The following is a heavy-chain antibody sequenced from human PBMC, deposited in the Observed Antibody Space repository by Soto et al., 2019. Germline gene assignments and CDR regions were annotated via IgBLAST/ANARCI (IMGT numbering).Heavy chain of an antibody. J-gene: IGHJ6*03. CDR2: ISSSGSTI. D-gene: IGHD4-17*01. CDR1: GFTFSDYY. Sequence: GGSLRLSCAASGFTFSDYYMSWIRQAPGKGLEWVSYISSSGSTIYYADSVKGRFTISRDNAKNSLYLQMNSLRAEDTAVYYCARHPVPNDYGSRIPYYYYMDVWGKGTTVTVSS. CDR3: ARHPVPNDYGSRIPYYYYMDV. V-gene: IGHV3-11*01.